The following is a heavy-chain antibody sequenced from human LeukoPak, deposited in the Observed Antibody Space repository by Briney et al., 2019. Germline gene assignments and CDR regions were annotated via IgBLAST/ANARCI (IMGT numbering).Heavy chain of an antibody. CDR1: GFTFRTYN. CDR2: INGSGGST. Sequence: GGSLRLSCAASGFTFRTYNMNWVRQAPGKGLEWVSDINGSGGSTYYTDSVKGRFTISRDNSKNTLYLQMNSLRAEDTAIYYCAKKYTTGLDPWGQGTLVTVSS. V-gene: IGHV3-23*01. CDR3: AKKYTTGLDP. D-gene: IGHD4-17*01. J-gene: IGHJ5*02.